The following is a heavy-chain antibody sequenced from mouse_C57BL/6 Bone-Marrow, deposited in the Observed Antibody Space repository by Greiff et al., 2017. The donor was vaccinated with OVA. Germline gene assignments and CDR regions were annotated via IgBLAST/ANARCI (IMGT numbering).Heavy chain of an antibody. CDR3: TTWDYDVDY. CDR1: GFNIKDDY. J-gene: IGHJ2*01. V-gene: IGHV14-4*01. D-gene: IGHD2-4*01. Sequence: EVKLMESGAELVRPGASVKLSCTASGFNIKDDYMHWVKQRPEQGLEWIGWIDPENGDTEYASKFQGKATITADTSSNTAYLQLSSLTSEDTAVYYCTTWDYDVDYWGQGTTLTVSS. CDR2: IDPENGDT.